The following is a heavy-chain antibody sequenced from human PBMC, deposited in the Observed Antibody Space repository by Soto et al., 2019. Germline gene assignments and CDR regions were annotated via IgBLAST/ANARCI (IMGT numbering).Heavy chain of an antibody. D-gene: IGHD1-26*01. CDR2: VSGGGDAT. CDR3: VKKIAGTTTSGAYWDFDV. J-gene: IGHJ2*01. Sequence: EVQLLESGGGLVQPGGSLRLSCAASGFTFSSFAMNWVRQAPGKGLEWVSGVSGGGDATFYADSVKGRFTISRVQSKNSLYLQMNILRSEDTAVYYCVKKIAGTTTSGAYWDFDVWGRGTLVTVSS. V-gene: IGHV3-23*01. CDR1: GFTFSSFA.